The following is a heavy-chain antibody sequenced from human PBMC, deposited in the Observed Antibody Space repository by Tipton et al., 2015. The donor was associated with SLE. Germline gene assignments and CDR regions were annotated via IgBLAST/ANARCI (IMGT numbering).Heavy chain of an antibody. CDR3: ARGVQLSPRAFDI. CDR2: INHSGST. CDR1: GGSISSSNW. Sequence: TLSLTCAVSGGSISSSNWWSWVRQPPGKGLEWIGEINHSGSTNYNPSLKSRVTISVDTSKNQFSLKLSSVTAADTAVYYCARGVQLSPRAFDIWGQGTMVTVSS. J-gene: IGHJ3*02. D-gene: IGHD2-2*01. V-gene: IGHV4-4*02.